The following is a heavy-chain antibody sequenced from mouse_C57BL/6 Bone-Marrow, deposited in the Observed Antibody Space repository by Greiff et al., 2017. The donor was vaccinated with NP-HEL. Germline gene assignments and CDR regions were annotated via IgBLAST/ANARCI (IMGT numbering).Heavy chain of an antibody. Sequence: VKLMESGAELARPGASVKLSCKASGYTFTSYGISWVKQRTGQGLEWIGEIYPRSGNTYYNEKFKGKATLTADKSSSTAYMELRSLTSEDSAVYFCARRLRSWCAYWDQGTRVTVSA. V-gene: IGHV1-81*01. D-gene: IGHD2-4*01. J-gene: IGHJ3*01. CDR2: IYPRSGNT. CDR3: ARRLRSWCAY. CDR1: GYTFTSYG.